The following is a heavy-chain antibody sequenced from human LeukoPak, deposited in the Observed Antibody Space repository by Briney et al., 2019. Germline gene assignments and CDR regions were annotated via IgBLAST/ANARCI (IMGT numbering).Heavy chain of an antibody. CDR2: INAGNGNT. CDR3: ARGPIAAAGDY. CDR1: GYTFTDYF. Sequence: ASVKVSCKASGYTFTDYFMNWMRQAPGQRLEWMGWINAGNGNTKYSQKLQGRVTITRDISSSTAYMQLSSLRSEDTAVYYCARGPIAAAGDYWGQGTLVTVSS. J-gene: IGHJ4*02. D-gene: IGHD6-13*01. V-gene: IGHV1/OR15-3*01.